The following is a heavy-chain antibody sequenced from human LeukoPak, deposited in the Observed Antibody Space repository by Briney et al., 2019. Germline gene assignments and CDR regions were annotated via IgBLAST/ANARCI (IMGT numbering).Heavy chain of an antibody. CDR1: GYTFTSYG. J-gene: IGHJ6*03. Sequence: ASVKVSCKASGYTFTSYGISWVRQAPGQGLEWMGWINAYNSNTDYAQKLRGRVTMTTDTSTSTAYMELMSPRSDDTAVYYCAGPIFGVFYYMDVWGKGTTVTVSS. D-gene: IGHD3-3*01. V-gene: IGHV1-18*01. CDR2: INAYNSNT. CDR3: AGPIFGVFYYMDV.